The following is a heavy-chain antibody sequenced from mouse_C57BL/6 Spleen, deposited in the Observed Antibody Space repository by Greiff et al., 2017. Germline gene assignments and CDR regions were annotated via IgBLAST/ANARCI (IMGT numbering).Heavy chain of an antibody. V-gene: IGHV1-52*01. Sequence: VQLQQPGAELVRPGSSVKLSCKASGYTFTSYWMHWVKQRPIQGLEWIGNIDPSDSETHYNQKFKDKATLTVDKSSSTAYMQLSSLASEDSAVYYCARSEDAMEGWGQGASVTVSS. CDR2: IDPSDSET. CDR3: ARSEDAMEG. CDR1: GYTFTSYW. J-gene: IGHJ4*01.